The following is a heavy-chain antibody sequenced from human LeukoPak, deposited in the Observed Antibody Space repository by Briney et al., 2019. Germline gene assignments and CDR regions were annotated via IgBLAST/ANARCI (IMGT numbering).Heavy chain of an antibody. D-gene: IGHD3-9*01. J-gene: IGHJ6*02. V-gene: IGHV3-23*01. Sequence: GGSLRLSCAASGFTFSNYAMSWVRQAPGKGLEWVSAISGSGGSTYYADSVKGRFTISRDNSKNTLYLQMNSLRAEDTAVYYCAKDSSTLTGSYYYGMDVWGQGTTVTVSS. CDR1: GFTFSNYA. CDR2: ISGSGGST. CDR3: AKDSSTLTGSYYYGMDV.